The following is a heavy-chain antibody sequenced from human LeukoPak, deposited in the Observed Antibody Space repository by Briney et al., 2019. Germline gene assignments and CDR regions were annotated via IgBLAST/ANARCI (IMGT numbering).Heavy chain of an antibody. D-gene: IGHD2-2*01. Sequence: ASVKVSCKASGGTFSSYAISWVRQAPGQGLEWMGGIIPIFGTANYAQKFQGRVTITADESTSTAYMELSSLRSEDTAVYYCARVLRRYQLLDCGDYNWYFDLWGRGTLVTVSS. J-gene: IGHJ2*01. V-gene: IGHV1-69*13. CDR2: IIPIFGTA. CDR3: ARVLRRYQLLDCGDYNWYFDL. CDR1: GGTFSSYA.